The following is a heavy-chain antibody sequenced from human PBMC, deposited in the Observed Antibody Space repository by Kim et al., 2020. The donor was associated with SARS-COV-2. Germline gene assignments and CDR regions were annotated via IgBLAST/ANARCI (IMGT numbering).Heavy chain of an antibody. J-gene: IGHJ4*02. CDR3: AKAQRLTIVGATLNY. CDR1: GFTFDDYA. V-gene: IGHV3-9*01. CDR2: ISWNSGSI. Sequence: GGSLRLSCAASGFTFDDYAMHLVRQAPGKGLEWVSGISWNSGSIGYADSVKGRFTISRDNAKNSLYLQMNSLRAEDTALYYCAKAQRLTIVGATLNYWGQGTLVTVSS. D-gene: IGHD1-26*01.